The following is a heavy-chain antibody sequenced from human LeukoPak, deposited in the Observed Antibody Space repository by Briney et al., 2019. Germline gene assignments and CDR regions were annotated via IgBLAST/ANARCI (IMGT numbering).Heavy chain of an antibody. CDR1: GFSCSTSW. CDR2: IKEDRSVK. Sequence: GGSLRLSCVASGFSCSTSWRSWVRQAPGKGLEWLANIKEDRSVKNHVGSVKGRFTISRDNAKNSLFLKMGSLRAEATAVYYWARDAAYNRFDYWGQGTLVTVSP. V-gene: IGHV3-7*05. CDR3: ARDAAYNRFDY. D-gene: IGHD5-24*01. J-gene: IGHJ4*02.